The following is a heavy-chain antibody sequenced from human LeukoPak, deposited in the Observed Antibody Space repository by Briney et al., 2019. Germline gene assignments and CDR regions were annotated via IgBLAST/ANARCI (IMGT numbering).Heavy chain of an antibody. CDR1: GYRFTSYG. CDR3: ARGGDGDILTGLVFDY. D-gene: IGHD3-9*01. Sequence: ASVTVSFTASGYRFTSYGISWVRQAPGQGREWMGWISAYNGNTNYAQKLQGRVTMTTDTSTSTAYMELRSLRSDDTAVYYCARGGDGDILTGLVFDYWGQGTLVTVSS. J-gene: IGHJ4*02. V-gene: IGHV1-18*01. CDR2: ISAYNGNT.